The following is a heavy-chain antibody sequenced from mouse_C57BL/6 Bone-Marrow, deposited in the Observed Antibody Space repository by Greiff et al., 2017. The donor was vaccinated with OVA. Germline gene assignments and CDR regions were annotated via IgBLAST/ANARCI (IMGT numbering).Heavy chain of an antibody. CDR3: ARSKYYGFAY. CDR1: GYAFTNYL. Sequence: QVQLQQSGPELVKPGTSVKVSCKASGYAFTNYLIEWVKQRPGQGLEWIGVINPGSGGTNYNEKFKGKATLTADKSSSTAYMQLSSLTSEDSAVYFCARSKYYGFAYWGQGTLVTVSA. D-gene: IGHD1-1*01. CDR2: INPGSGGT. V-gene: IGHV1-54*01. J-gene: IGHJ3*01.